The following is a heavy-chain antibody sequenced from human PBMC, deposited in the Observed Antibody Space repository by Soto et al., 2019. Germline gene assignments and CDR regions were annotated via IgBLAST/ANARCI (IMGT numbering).Heavy chain of an antibody. Sequence: PGGSLRLSCAASGFTFSSYAMSWVRQAPGKGLEWVSAISGSGGSTYYADSVKGRFTISRDNSKYTLYLQMNSLRAEDTAVYYCAKDRSTISCSGGSCYLNWFDPWGQGTLVTVSS. D-gene: IGHD2-15*01. CDR3: AKDRSTISCSGGSCYLNWFDP. J-gene: IGHJ5*02. CDR2: ISGSGGST. V-gene: IGHV3-23*01. CDR1: GFTFSSYA.